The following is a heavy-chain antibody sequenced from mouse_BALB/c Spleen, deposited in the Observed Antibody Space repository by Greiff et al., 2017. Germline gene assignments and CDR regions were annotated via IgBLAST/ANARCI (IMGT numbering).Heavy chain of an antibody. V-gene: IGHV3-2*02. CDR3: AIWGLLRVAY. CDR2: ISYSGST. Sequence: ESGPGLVKPSQSLSLTCTVTGYSITSDYAWNWIRQFPGNKLEWMGYISYSGSTSYNPSLKSRISITRDTTKNQFFLQLNSVTTEDTATYYCAIWGLLRVAYWGQGTLVTVSA. J-gene: IGHJ3*01. CDR1: GYSITSDYA. D-gene: IGHD2-3*01.